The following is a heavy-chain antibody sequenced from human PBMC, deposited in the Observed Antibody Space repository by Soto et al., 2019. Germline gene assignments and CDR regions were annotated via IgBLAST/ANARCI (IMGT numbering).Heavy chain of an antibody. CDR3: TRETVAGITGLDY. CDR2: ISVSDAFI. V-gene: IGHV3-23*01. Sequence: GGSLRLSCAASGFNVGAFAMNWVRQAPGKGLEWVSGISVSDAFIYYADSVRGRFSISRDASENILYLQMNSLRVDDTALYYCTRETVAGITGLDYWGPGTLVTVPQ. J-gene: IGHJ4*02. CDR1: GFNVGAFA. D-gene: IGHD1-20*01.